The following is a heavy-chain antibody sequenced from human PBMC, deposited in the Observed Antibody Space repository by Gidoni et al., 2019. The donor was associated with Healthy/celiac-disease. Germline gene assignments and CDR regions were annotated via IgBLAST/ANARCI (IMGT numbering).Heavy chain of an antibody. CDR1: GATFSSYA. V-gene: IGHV3-23*01. J-gene: IGHJ4*02. Sequence: EVQLLESGGGFVQLGCSLRPSCSASGATFSSYAMSWVRQAPGNGLEWFSGISGSGGRTYYADSGKGRFTITRDNSKNTLYLQMNSLRAEDTAVYYCVRAGCGGDCPAGDYWGQGTLVTVSS. D-gene: IGHD2-21*02. CDR3: VRAGCGGDCPAGDY. CDR2: ISGSGGRT.